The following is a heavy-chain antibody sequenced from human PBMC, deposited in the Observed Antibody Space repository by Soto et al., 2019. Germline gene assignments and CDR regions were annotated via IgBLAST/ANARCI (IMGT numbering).Heavy chain of an antibody. CDR1: GYTFTGYY. J-gene: IGHJ4*02. CDR2: INPNSGGT. D-gene: IGHD5-12*01. CDR3: ARERGIVATMFDPGHEF. V-gene: IGHV1-2*02. Sequence: GASVKVSCKASGYTFTGYYMHWVRQAPGQGLEWMGWINPNSGGTNYAQKFKGRVTMTRDTSISTAYMELSRLRSDDTAVSYCARERGIVATMFDPGHEFWGQGTLVTVSS.